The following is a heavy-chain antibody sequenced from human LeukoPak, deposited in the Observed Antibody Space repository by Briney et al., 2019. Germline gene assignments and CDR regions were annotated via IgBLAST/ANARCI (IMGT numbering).Heavy chain of an antibody. V-gene: IGHV1-69*06. D-gene: IGHD5-18*01. CDR3: ARDSEDTAMAGFDY. CDR2: IIPIFGTA. J-gene: IGHJ4*02. Sequence: SVKVSCKASGGTFSSYAISWVRQAPGQGLEWMGGIIPIFGTANYAQKFQGRVTITADKSTSTAYMELSSLRSDDTAVYYCARDSEDTAMAGFDYWGQGTLVTVSS. CDR1: GGTFSSYA.